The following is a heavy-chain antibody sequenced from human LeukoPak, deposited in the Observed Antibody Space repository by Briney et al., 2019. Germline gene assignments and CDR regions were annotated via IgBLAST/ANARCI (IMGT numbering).Heavy chain of an antibody. CDR2: IIPIFGTA. CDR3: ASGGGSRRVDY. D-gene: IGHD3-10*01. CDR1: GGTFSSYA. V-gene: IGHV1-69*13. Sequence: ASVKVSCKASGGTFSSYAISWVRQAPGQGLEWMGGIIPIFGTANYAQKFQGRVTITADESTSTAYMELSSLRSEDTAVYYCASGGGSRRVDYWGQGTLVTVSS. J-gene: IGHJ4*02.